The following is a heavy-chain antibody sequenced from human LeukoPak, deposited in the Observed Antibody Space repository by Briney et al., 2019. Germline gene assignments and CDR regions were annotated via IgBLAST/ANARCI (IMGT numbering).Heavy chain of an antibody. J-gene: IGHJ4*02. V-gene: IGHV3-66*01. Sequence: GGSLRLSCAASGFTVSSNYMSWVRQAPGKGLEWVSIVYSGGSTYYADSVKGRFTISRDNSKNTLDLQMNSLRAEDTAVYYCARYKSDWGSLDYWGQGTLLTVSS. D-gene: IGHD7-27*01. CDR2: VYSGGST. CDR1: GFTVSSNY. CDR3: ARYKSDWGSLDY.